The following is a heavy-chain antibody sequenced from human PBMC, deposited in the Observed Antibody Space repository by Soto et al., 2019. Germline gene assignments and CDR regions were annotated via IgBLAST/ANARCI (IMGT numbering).Heavy chain of an antibody. J-gene: IGHJ3*02. CDR2: ISAYNGNT. V-gene: IGHV1-18*01. CDR1: GYTFTNYG. CDR3: AREDERPYDAFDI. D-gene: IGHD6-6*01. Sequence: QVQLVQPGAEVKKPGASVKVSCKASGYTFTNYGISWVRQAPGQGREWMGWISAYNGNTNYAQKVQGRVTMTTDTPTSTAHMELRSLRSNDTAVYYCAREDERPYDAFDIWGQGTMVTVSS.